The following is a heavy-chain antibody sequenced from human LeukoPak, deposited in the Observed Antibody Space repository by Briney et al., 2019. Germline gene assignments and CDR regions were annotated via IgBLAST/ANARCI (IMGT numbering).Heavy chain of an antibody. CDR1: GGTFSSYA. CDR2: IVPIFGTA. V-gene: IGHV1-69*13. CDR3: ARGTKLLWFGDNDY. D-gene: IGHD3-10*01. Sequence: GASVKVSCKASGGTFSSYAISWVRQAPGQGLEWMGGIVPIFGTANYAQKFQGRVTITADESTSTAYMELSSLRSGDTAVYYCARGTKLLWFGDNDYWGQGTLVTVSS. J-gene: IGHJ4*02.